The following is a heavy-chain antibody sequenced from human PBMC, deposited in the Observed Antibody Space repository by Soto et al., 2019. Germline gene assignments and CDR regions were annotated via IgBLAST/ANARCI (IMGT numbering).Heavy chain of an antibody. Sequence: ASVKVSCKASGYTFTGYYMHWVRQAPGQGLEWMGWINPNSGGTNYAQKFQGWVTMTRDTSISTAYMELSRLRSDDTAVYYCAREGIQLWLDYYYYYGMGVWGQGTTVTVSS. D-gene: IGHD5-18*01. CDR3: AREGIQLWLDYYYYYGMGV. J-gene: IGHJ6*02. V-gene: IGHV1-2*04. CDR2: INPNSGGT. CDR1: GYTFTGYY.